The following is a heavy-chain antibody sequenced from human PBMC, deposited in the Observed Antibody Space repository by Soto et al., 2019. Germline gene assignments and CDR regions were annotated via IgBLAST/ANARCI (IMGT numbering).Heavy chain of an antibody. CDR3: AKELGQVPSFDAFDI. V-gene: IGHV3-23*01. D-gene: IGHD7-27*01. J-gene: IGHJ3*02. CDR2: ISGSGGST. CDR1: GFTFSSYA. Sequence: GESLKISCAASGFTFSSYAMSWVRQAPGKGLEWVSAISGSGGSTYYADSVKGRFTISRDNSKNTLYLQMNSLRAEDTAVYYCAKELGQVPSFDAFDIWGQGTMVTVS.